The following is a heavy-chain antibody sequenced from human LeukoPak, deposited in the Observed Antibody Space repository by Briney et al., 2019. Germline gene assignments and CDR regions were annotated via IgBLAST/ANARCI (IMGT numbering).Heavy chain of an antibody. V-gene: IGHV4-38-2*02. D-gene: IGHD4-23*01. CDR2: IYHSGSA. Sequence: SETLSLTCAVSGYSISSGYYWGWIRQPPGKGLEWIGCIYHSGSAYYNPSLKSRVTISVDTSKNQFSLNLNSVTAADTAVYYCARDRGGGSDNSESYWGQGTLVTVSS. CDR3: ARDRGGGSDNSESY. J-gene: IGHJ4*02. CDR1: GYSISSGYY.